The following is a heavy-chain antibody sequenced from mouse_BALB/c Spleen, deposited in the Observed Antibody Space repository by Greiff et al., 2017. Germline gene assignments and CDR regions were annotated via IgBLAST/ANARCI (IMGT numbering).Heavy chain of an antibody. CDR1: GYSITSGYY. Sequence: DVQLQESGPGLVKPSQSLSLTCSVTGYSITSGYYWNWIRQFPGNKLEWMGYISYDGSNNYNPSLKNRISITRDTSKNQFFLKLNSVTTEDTATYYCARRRLFYYGYNYAMDYWGQGTSVTVSS. V-gene: IGHV3-6*02. J-gene: IGHJ4*01. CDR2: ISYDGSN. CDR3: ARRRLFYYGYNYAMDY. D-gene: IGHD1-2*01.